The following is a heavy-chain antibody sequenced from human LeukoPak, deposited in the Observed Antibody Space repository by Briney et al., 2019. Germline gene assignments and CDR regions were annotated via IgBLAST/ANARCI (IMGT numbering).Heavy chain of an antibody. Sequence: GGSLRLSCAASGFTFSSYGMHWVRQAPGKGLEWVSSISSSSNTIYYADSVKGRFTISRDNAKNSLYLQMNSLRAEDTAVYYCARAGNVDYWGQGTLVTVSS. CDR3: ARAGNVDY. CDR1: GFTFSSYG. CDR2: ISSSSNTI. V-gene: IGHV3-48*01. J-gene: IGHJ4*02.